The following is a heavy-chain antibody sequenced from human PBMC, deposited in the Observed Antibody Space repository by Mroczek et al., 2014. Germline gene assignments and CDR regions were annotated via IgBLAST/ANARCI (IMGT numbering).Heavy chain of an antibody. V-gene: IGHV3-33*01. CDR2: IWYDGSNK. J-gene: IGHJ6*02. CDR3: ARSMTRPRYYYGMDV. CDR1: GFTFSSYG. Sequence: ESGGGVVQPGRSLRLSCAASGFTFSSYGMHWVRQAPGKGLEWVAVIWYDGSNKYYADSVKGRFTISRDNSKNTLYLQMNSLRAEDTAVYYCARSMTRPRYYYGMDVWGQGTTVTVSS. D-gene: IGHD2-8*01.